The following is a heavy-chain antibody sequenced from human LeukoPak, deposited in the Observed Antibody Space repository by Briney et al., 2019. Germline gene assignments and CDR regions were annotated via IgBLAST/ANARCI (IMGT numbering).Heavy chain of an antibody. CDR2: ISWDGGST. CDR3: ATSYDSSGYYPFQH. Sequence: AGGSLRLSCAASGFTFDDYAMHWVRQAPGKGLEWVSLISWDGGSTYYADSVKGRFTISRDNSKNSLYLRMNSLRAEDTALCYCATSYDSSGYYPFQHWGQGTLVTVSS. D-gene: IGHD3-22*01. V-gene: IGHV3-43D*04. CDR1: GFTFDDYA. J-gene: IGHJ1*01.